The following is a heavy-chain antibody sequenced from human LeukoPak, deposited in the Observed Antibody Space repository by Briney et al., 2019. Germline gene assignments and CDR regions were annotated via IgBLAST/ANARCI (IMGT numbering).Heavy chain of an antibody. CDR2: ISGSGGST. CDR3: ARDSGYDAFDI. D-gene: IGHD3-22*01. V-gene: IGHV3-23*01. J-gene: IGHJ3*02. CDR1: GFTVSSNF. Sequence: PGGSLRLSCAASGFTVSSNFMSWVRQAPGKGLDWVSAISGSGGSTYYADSVKGRFTISRDNSKNTLYLQMNSLRAEDTAVYYCARDSGYDAFDIWGQGTMVTVSS.